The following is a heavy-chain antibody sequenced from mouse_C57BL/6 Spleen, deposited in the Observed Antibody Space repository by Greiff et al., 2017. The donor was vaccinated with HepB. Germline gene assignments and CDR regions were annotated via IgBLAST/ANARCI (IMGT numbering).Heavy chain of an antibody. CDR3: ARRSSLYWYFDV. D-gene: IGHD1-1*01. CDR2: IYPGDGDT. J-gene: IGHJ1*03. Sequence: VQLQQSGPELVKPGASVKISCKASGYAFSSSWMNWVKQRPGKGLEWIGRIYPGDGDTNYNGKFKGKATLTADKSSSTAYMQLSSLTSEDSAVYCCARRSSLYWYFDVWGTGTTVTVSS. V-gene: IGHV1-82*01. CDR1: GYAFSSSW.